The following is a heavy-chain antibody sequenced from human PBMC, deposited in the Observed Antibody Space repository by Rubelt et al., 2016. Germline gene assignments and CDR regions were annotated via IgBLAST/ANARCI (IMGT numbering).Heavy chain of an antibody. Sequence: QVQLQESGPGLVKPSETLSLTCTVSGGSISSYHWSWIRQPPGKGLEWIGYIYYSGSTNYNPSLKSRVTISVDTSKNQFSLKLSSVTAADTAVYYWVRANYFDYWGQGTLVTVSS. J-gene: IGHJ4*02. CDR3: VRANYFDY. CDR2: IYYSGST. CDR1: GGSISSYH. V-gene: IGHV4-59*08.